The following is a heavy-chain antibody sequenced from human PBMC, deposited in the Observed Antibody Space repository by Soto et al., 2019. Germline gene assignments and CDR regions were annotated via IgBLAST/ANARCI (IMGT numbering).Heavy chain of an antibody. CDR1: GFTFSSHW. CDR3: ARDSSPYYDFWSGFYTYFDY. D-gene: IGHD3-3*01. J-gene: IGHJ4*02. Sequence: GGSLRLSCAVSGFTFSSHWMHWVRQAPGKGLMWVSRINSDGSTTNYADSVKGRFTISRDNAKKTLYLQMNSLRVDDTAVYYCARDSSPYYDFWSGFYTYFDYWGQGAPVTVSS. V-gene: IGHV3-74*01. CDR2: INSDGSTT.